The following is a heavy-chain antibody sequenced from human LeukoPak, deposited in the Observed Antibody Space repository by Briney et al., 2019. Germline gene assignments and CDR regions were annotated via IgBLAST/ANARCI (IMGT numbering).Heavy chain of an antibody. V-gene: IGHV6-1*01. D-gene: IGHD4-17*01. CDR3: ARDLGHTVTELFDI. J-gene: IGHJ3*02. Sequence: SQTLSLTCDISGDSVSSNSAAWNWIRQSPLRGLEWLGRTYYRSKWYNDYAVSVKSRITINPDTSKNQFSLQLNSVTPEDTAVYYCARDLGHTVTELFDIWGQGTMVTVSS. CDR2: TYYRSKWYN. CDR1: GDSVSSNSAA.